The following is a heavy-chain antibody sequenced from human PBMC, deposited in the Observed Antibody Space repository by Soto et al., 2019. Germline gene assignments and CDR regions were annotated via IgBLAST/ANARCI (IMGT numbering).Heavy chain of an antibody. D-gene: IGHD2-15*01. Sequence: PGGSLRLSCAASGFTFSSYAMHWVRQAPGKGLEWVAVISYDGSNKYYADSVKGRFTISRDNSKNTLYLQMNSLRAEDTAVYYCARDPYCSGGSCYSYYYGMDVWGQGTTVTVSS. CDR3: ARDPYCSGGSCYSYYYGMDV. J-gene: IGHJ6*02. CDR1: GFTFSSYA. CDR2: ISYDGSNK. V-gene: IGHV3-30-3*01.